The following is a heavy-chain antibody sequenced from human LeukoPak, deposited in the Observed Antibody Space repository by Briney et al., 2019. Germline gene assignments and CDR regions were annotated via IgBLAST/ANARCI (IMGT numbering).Heavy chain of an antibody. D-gene: IGHD4-23*01. J-gene: IGHJ4*02. V-gene: IGHV1-69*04. Sequence: SVKLSCKASGGTFSSYAISWVRQAPGQGLEWMGRIIPILGIANYAQKFQGRVTITADKSTSTAYMELSSLRSEDTAVYYCARAGGYDYGGNSGGWGQGTLVTVSS. CDR1: GGTFSSYA. CDR3: ARAGGYDYGGNSGG. CDR2: IIPILGIA.